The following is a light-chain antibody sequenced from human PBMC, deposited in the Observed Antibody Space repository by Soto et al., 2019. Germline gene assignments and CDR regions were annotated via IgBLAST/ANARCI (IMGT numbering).Light chain of an antibody. J-gene: IGKJ4*01. CDR3: QHYVTWPLT. CDR2: DTS. CDR1: QGIGDT. Sequence: EIVLTQSPGTLSLSPGDRATLSCRASQGIGDTLAWYQQKPGQTPRLLIYDTSIRAAGVPARFSGSRSGAEFTLTISSLQSEDFAVYYCQHYVTWPLTFGGGTKVESK. V-gene: IGKV3-15*01.